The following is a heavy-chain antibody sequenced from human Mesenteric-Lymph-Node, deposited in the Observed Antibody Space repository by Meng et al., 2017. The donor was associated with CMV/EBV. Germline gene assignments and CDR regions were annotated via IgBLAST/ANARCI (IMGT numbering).Heavy chain of an antibody. V-gene: IGHV3-NL1*01. CDR2: IFSGDTT. D-gene: IGHD2-15*01. Sequence: GESLKISCAASGFTFSSYGMHWVRQAPGKGLEWVSVIFSGDTTYYADSVEGRFTISRDNSKNTLYLQMNSLRPEDTAVYYCARDRCSGGMCYSPYYFGMDVWGQGTMVTVSS. CDR1: GFTFSSYG. CDR3: ARDRCSGGMCYSPYYFGMDV. J-gene: IGHJ6*02.